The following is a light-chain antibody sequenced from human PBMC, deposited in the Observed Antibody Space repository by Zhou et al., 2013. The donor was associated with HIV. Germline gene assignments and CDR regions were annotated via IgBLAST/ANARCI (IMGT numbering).Light chain of an antibody. J-gene: IGKJ1*01. CDR1: QAIANS. Sequence: DIQMSQSPSSLSASVGDTVTITCRATQAIANSLAWFQQKPGKAPNLLLYAASKLASGVPSRFNGSGSGRDYTLTISGLHPEDFTTYFCHHYYTTPWTFGLGT. V-gene: IGKV1-NL1*01. CDR2: AAS. CDR3: HHYYTTPWT.